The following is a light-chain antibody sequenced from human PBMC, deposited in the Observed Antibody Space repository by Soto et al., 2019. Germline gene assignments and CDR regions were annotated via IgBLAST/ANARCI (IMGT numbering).Light chain of an antibody. CDR1: SSDVGSYNL. V-gene: IGLV2-23*01. Sequence: VLTQHASVSGSPGQSITISCTGTSSDVGSYNLVSWYQQHPGKAPKLMIYEGSKRPSGVSNRFSGYKSGNTASLTISGLQAEDEADYYCCSYAGSSPSYVFGPGTKVTVL. CDR2: EGS. CDR3: CSYAGSSPSYV. J-gene: IGLJ1*01.